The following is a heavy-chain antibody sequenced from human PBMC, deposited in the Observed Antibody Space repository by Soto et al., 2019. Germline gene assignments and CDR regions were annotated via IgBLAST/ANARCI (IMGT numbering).Heavy chain of an antibody. CDR2: ISGSGGST. V-gene: IGHV3-23*01. Sequence: EVQLLESGGGLVQPGGSLRLSCAASGFTFSSYAMSWVRQAPGKGLEWVSAISGSGGSTYYADSVKGRFTISRDNSKNSPHGQLNSLRAEHTAVYYCAKTMVRGVIDAFDIWGQGTMVTVSS. CDR1: GFTFSSYA. D-gene: IGHD3-10*01. CDR3: AKTMVRGVIDAFDI. J-gene: IGHJ3*02.